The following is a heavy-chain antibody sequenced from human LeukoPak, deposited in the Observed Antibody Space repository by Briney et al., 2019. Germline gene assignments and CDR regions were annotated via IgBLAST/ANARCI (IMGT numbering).Heavy chain of an antibody. CDR2: ISYDGSNK. Sequence: GGSLRLSCAASGFTFSSYTMHWVRQAPGKGLEWVAVISYDGSNKYYADSVKGRFTISRDNSKNTLYLQMNSLRAEDTAVYYCARDLVWLRGDFDYWGQGTLVTVSS. J-gene: IGHJ4*02. CDR3: ARDLVWLRGDFDY. V-gene: IGHV3-30-3*01. D-gene: IGHD3-10*01. CDR1: GFTFSSYT.